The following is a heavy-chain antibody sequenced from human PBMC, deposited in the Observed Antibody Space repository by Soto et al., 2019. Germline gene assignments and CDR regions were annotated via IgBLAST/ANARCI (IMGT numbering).Heavy chain of an antibody. J-gene: IGHJ1*01. D-gene: IGHD2-8*02. V-gene: IGHV3-30-3*01. CDR3: VRARQNLVVNEYCQY. CDR1: GFSFSAYA. CDR2: ISYDETTT. Sequence: QVQLVESGGGVVQPGRSLRLSCAASGFSFSAYAIHWVRQAPGKGLEWVALISYDETTTYYADSVKGRFTISRDNSKNTLYLQMNSLRSEDTAVYYCVRARQNLVVNEYCQYWGQGTLVIVSS.